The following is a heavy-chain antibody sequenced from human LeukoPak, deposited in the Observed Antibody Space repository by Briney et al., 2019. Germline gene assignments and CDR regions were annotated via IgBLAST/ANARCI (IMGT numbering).Heavy chain of an antibody. CDR1: GFTFSDYY. CDR2: ISSSGSTI. D-gene: IGHD3-9*01. V-gene: IGHV3-11*01. J-gene: IGHJ6*02. CDR3: ARDLQKTGCRKCGYGMDA. Sequence: PGGSLRLSCAASGFTFSDYYMSWIRQAPGRGLEWVSYISSSGSTIYYADSVKGRFTISRDNAKNSLYLQMNSLRAEDTAVYYCARDLQKTGCRKCGYGMDAWGQGTTVTVSS.